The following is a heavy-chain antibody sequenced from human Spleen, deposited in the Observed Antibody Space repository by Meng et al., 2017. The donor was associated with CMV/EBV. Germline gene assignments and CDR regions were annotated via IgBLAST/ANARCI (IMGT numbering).Heavy chain of an antibody. Sequence: ASVKVSCKTSGYTFTDYYIHWVRQAPGQGLEWMGWINPSSGAADYAQKFQGRVTMTRDTSISTAYMELSSLRFDDTAVYYCARDYPQYNWNPPMADGVDVWGQGTTVTVSS. J-gene: IGHJ6*02. CDR3: ARDYPQYNWNPPMADGVDV. CDR1: GYTFTDYY. V-gene: IGHV1-2*02. D-gene: IGHD1-20*01. CDR2: INPSSGAA.